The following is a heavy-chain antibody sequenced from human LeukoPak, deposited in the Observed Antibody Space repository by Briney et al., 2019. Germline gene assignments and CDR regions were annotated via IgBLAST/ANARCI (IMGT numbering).Heavy chain of an antibody. CDR2: ISSSSGTI. J-gene: IGHJ6*02. CDR3: VRGHYDIVTAYFALYYYGMDV. D-gene: IGHD3-9*01. Sequence: PGGSLRLSCAASGFTFSTYSMNWVRQAPGKGLEWVSYISSSSGTIYYADSVKGRFTISRDNAENSMYLLMKSLRAEDTAVYYCVRGHYDIVTAYFALYYYGMDVWGQGTTVTVSS. CDR1: GFTFSTYS. V-gene: IGHV3-48*01.